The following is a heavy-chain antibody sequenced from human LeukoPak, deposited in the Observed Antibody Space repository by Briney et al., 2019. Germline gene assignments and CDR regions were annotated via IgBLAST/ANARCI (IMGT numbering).Heavy chain of an antibody. CDR1: GGSISSSSYY. CDR2: IYYNGST. J-gene: IGHJ4*02. CDR3: IVGATRDSPFDY. Sequence: SETLSLTCTVSGGSISSSSYYWGWIRQPPGKGLEWIGSIYYNGSTYYNPSLKSRVTISVDTSKNQFSLKLSSVTAADTAVYYCIVGATRDSPFDYWGQGTLVTVSS. D-gene: IGHD1-26*01. V-gene: IGHV4-39*01.